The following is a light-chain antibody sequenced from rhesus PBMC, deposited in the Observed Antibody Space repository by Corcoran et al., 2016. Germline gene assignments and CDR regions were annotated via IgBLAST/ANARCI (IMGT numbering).Light chain of an antibody. CDR2: RAS. CDR3: QQHDNSPRP. Sequence: DIQMTQSPSSLSASVGDRVTITCRASQGISNWLAWYQKKPGKAPKLLSYRASNLETGVPSRFSGSGSGTYFTLTISSLHPEDIATYYCQQHDNSPRPFGQGTKVEIK. V-gene: IGKV1-69*01. J-gene: IGKJ1*01. CDR1: QGISNW.